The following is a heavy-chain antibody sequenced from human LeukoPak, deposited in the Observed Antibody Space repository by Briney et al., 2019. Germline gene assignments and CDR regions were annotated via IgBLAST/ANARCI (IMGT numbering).Heavy chain of an antibody. CDR2: INHSGST. Sequence: SETLSLTCAVYGGSFSGYYWSWIRQPPGKGLEWIGEINHSGSTNYNPSLKSRVTISVDTSKNQFSLKLGSVTAADTAVYYCARGWAPYYYDSSGYYTPVTFDYWGQGTLVTVSS. CDR3: ARGWAPYYYDSSGYYTPVTFDY. CDR1: GGSFSGYY. J-gene: IGHJ4*02. V-gene: IGHV4-34*01. D-gene: IGHD3-22*01.